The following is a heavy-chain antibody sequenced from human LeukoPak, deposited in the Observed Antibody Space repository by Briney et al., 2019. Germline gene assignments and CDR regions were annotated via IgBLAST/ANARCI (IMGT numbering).Heavy chain of an antibody. J-gene: IGHJ4*02. V-gene: IGHV1-46*01. Sequence: ASVKVSCKASGYTFTSYYMHWVRQAPGQGLEWMGIINPGGGSTSYAQKFQGRVTMTRDMSTSTVYMELSSLRSEDTAVYYCARDLRVYYDSSGYYREEDGDYWGQGPLVTVSS. CDR3: ARDLRVYYDSSGYYREEDGDY. CDR2: INPGGGST. CDR1: GYTFTSYY. D-gene: IGHD3-22*01.